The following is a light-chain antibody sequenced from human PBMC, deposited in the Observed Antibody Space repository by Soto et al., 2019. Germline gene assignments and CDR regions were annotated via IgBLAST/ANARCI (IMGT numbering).Light chain of an antibody. CDR2: EVT. J-gene: IGLJ1*01. Sequence: QSSLTQPASVSGSPGQSITISCTGTSSDVGAYNFVSWYQHHPGRDPKLIIYEVTIRPSGLSNSFSGSKSGNTASLTISGLQAEDEADYYCSSYTPTSPYVFGTGTKVTVL. CDR3: SSYTPTSPYV. V-gene: IGLV2-14*01. CDR1: SSDVGAYNF.